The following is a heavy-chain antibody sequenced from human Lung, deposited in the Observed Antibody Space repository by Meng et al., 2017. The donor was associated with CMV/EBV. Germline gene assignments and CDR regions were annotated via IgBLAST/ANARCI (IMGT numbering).Heavy chain of an antibody. D-gene: IGHD6-19*01. J-gene: IGHJ4*02. Sequence: QVRLRESGPGRVKPSGTLSRTCAVSGGSISSSNWWSWVRQPPGKGLEWIGEIYHSGSTNYNPSLKSRVTISVDKSKNQFSLKLSSVTAADTAVYYCASFPPPGKQWLVTDYWGQGTLVTVSS. CDR3: ASFPPPGKQWLVTDY. CDR1: GGSISSSNW. CDR2: IYHSGST. V-gene: IGHV4-4*02.